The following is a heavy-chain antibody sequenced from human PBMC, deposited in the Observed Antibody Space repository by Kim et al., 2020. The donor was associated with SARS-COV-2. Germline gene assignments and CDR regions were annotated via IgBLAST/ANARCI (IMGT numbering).Heavy chain of an antibody. CDR3: AHSPAIDYDILTGYYPYYFDY. V-gene: IGHV2-5*02. CDR1: GFSLSTSGVG. D-gene: IGHD3-9*01. CDR2: IYWDDDK. Sequence: SGPTLVNPTQTLTLTCTFSGFSLSTSGVGVGWIRQPPGKALEWLALIYWDDDKRYSPSLKSRLTITKDTSKNQVVLTMTNMDPVDTATYYCAHSPAIDYDILTGYYPYYFDYWGQGTLVTVSS. J-gene: IGHJ4*02.